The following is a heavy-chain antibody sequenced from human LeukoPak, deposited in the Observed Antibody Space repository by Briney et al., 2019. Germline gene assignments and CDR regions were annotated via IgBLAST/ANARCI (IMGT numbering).Heavy chain of an antibody. J-gene: IGHJ4*02. D-gene: IGHD6-13*01. CDR2: MSYDGSDK. CDR3: AKAVGSISWSFDY. CDR1: GFTFGTYV. V-gene: IGHV3-30*18. Sequence: GGTLRLSCAASGFTFGTYVMGWVRQAPGKGLEWVALMSYDGSDKSYADSVKGRFTISRDNSKSTLYLQMDSLRGDDAAVYYCAKAVGSISWSFDYWGQGTLVTVSS.